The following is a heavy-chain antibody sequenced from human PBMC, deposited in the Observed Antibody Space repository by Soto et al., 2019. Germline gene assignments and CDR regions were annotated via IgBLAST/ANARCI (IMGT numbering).Heavy chain of an antibody. CDR3: ARIDGSSGYYYFY. Sequence: QLQLQESGPGLVKPSETLSLTCTVSGGSISSSSYYWGWIRQPPGKGLEWIGGIYYSGSTYYNPSLKIRVXXSXDXXKSLFSLKLSSVTAADTAGYYCARIDGSSGYYYFYWGQGPLVTGSS. CDR2: IYYSGST. D-gene: IGHD3-22*01. V-gene: IGHV4-39*01. CDR1: GGSISSSSYY. J-gene: IGHJ4*02.